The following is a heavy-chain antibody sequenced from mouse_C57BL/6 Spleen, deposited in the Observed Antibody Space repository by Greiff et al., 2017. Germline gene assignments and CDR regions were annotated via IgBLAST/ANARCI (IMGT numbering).Heavy chain of an antibody. CDR3: ASSLRSYFDY. CDR2: IDPEDGET. J-gene: IGHJ2*01. Sequence: EVQLQQSGAELVKPGASVKLSCTASGFNIKDYYMPWVKQRTEQGLEWIGRIDPEDGETKYAPKFQGKATITADTSSNTAYLQLSSLTSEDTAVYYCASSLRSYFDYWGQGTTLTVSS. D-gene: IGHD1-1*01. CDR1: GFNIKDYY. V-gene: IGHV14-2*01.